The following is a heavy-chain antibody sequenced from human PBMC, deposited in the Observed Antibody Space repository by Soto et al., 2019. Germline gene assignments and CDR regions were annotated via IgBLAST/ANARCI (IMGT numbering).Heavy chain of an antibody. V-gene: IGHV4-30-2*01. CDR3: ARGVAATPEDWFDP. CDR2: IYHSGST. Sequence: SETLSLTCAASGGSISSGGYSWSWIRQPPGKGLEWIGYIYHSGSTYYNPSLKSRVTISVDRSKNQFSLKLSSVTAADTAVYYCARGVAATPEDWFDPWGQGTLVTVSS. D-gene: IGHD2-15*01. CDR1: GGSISSGGYS. J-gene: IGHJ5*02.